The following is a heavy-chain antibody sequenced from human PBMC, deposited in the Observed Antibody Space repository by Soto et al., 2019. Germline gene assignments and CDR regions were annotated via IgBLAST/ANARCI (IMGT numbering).Heavy chain of an antibody. CDR1: GYSISSGYY. J-gene: IGHJ5*02. V-gene: IGHV4-38-2*02. CDR2: IFHTGRS. CDR3: AREMGHCNSTNCYASFGP. Sequence: PSETLSLTCGVSGYSISSGYYWVWMRQPPGKGLEWIGTIFHTGRSYYNSALQSRVTMSVDTSKNEFSLDLRSVTAADTATYYCAREMGHCNSTNCYASFGPWGQGTLVTVSS. D-gene: IGHD2-2*01.